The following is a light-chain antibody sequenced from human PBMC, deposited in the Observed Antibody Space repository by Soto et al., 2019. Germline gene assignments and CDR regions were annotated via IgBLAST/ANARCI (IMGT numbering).Light chain of an antibody. CDR2: AAS. J-gene: IGKJ2*01. Sequence: AIRMTQSPSSLSASTGDRDTITCRASQGISSYLAWYQQKPGKAPKLLIYAASTLQSGVPSRFSGSGSGTDFTLTISCLQSEDFATYYCQQYYSYPHPFGQGTKLEIK. CDR3: QQYYSYPHP. V-gene: IGKV1-8*01. CDR1: QGISSY.